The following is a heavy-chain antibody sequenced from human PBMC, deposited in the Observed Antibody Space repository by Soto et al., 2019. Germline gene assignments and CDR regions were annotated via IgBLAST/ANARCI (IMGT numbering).Heavy chain of an antibody. D-gene: IGHD1-26*01. V-gene: IGHV1-3*01. J-gene: IGHJ3*02. CDR2: INAGNGNT. CDR1: GYSFTSYA. Sequence: QVQLVQSGAEVKKPGASVKVSCKASGYSFTSYAMHWVRQAPGQGLEWMGWINAGNGNTNYAQKLQGRVTMTTDTSTSTAYMELRSLRSDDTAVYYCARDKEVLVGATYAFDIWGQGTMVTVSS. CDR3: ARDKEVLVGATYAFDI.